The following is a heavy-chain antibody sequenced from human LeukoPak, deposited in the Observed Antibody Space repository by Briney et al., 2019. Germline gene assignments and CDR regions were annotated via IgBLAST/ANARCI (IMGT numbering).Heavy chain of an antibody. D-gene: IGHD1-26*01. V-gene: IGHV3-48*04. J-gene: IGHJ4*02. CDR1: GFTFSTYS. CDR3: AREREKKDAFDY. CDR2: ISSSGSTI. Sequence: GGSLRLSCAASGFTFSTYSMNWVRQAPGKGLEWVSYISSSGSTIYYADSVKGRFTISRDNAKNSLYLQMNSLRAEDTAVYYCAREREKKDAFDYWGQGTLVTVSS.